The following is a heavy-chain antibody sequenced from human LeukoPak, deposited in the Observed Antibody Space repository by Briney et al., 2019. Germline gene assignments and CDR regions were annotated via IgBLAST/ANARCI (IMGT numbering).Heavy chain of an antibody. CDR2: IWYDGSDK. J-gene: IGHJ4*02. CDR3: AKGDYDSPLDY. D-gene: IGHD3-22*01. Sequence: GGSLRLSCAASGFTFSSYGMHWVRQAPGKGLEWVAVIWYDGSDKYYVDSVKGRFTISRDNSKNTLYLQMNSLRAEDTAVYYCAKGDYDSPLDYWGQGTLVTVSS. CDR1: GFTFSSYG. V-gene: IGHV3-33*06.